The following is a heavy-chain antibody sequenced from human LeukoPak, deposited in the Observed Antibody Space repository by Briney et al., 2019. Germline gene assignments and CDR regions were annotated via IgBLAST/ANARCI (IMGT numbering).Heavy chain of an antibody. J-gene: IGHJ4*02. D-gene: IGHD5/OR15-5a*01. CDR2: ISAYNGRT. Sequence: ASVKVSCKASGYTFTNYGISWVRQAPGQGLEWMGWISAYNGRTDYVEKFQGRVTMTTDTSTTTAYTELRSLRSDDTALYYCARDRSTHDYWGQGTLVTVSS. CDR1: GYTFTNYG. V-gene: IGHV1-18*01. CDR3: ARDRSTHDY.